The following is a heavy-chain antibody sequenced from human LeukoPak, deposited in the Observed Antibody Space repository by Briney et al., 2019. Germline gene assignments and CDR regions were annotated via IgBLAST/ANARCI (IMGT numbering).Heavy chain of an antibody. CDR2: ISAYNGNT. CDR1: GYTFTSYG. D-gene: IGHD3-22*01. Sequence: ASVKVSCKASGYTFTSYGISWVRQAPGQGLEWMGWISAYNGNTNYAQKFQGRVTMTTDTSTSTAYMDLRSLTSDDTAVYYCANSKNYYDTSGLDYWGQGTLVTVSS. J-gene: IGHJ4*02. V-gene: IGHV1-18*01. CDR3: ANSKNYYDTSGLDY.